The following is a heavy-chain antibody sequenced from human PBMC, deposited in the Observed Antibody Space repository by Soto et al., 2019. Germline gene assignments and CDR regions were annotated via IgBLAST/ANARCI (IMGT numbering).Heavy chain of an antibody. CDR2: IIPILGIA. V-gene: IGHV1-69*02. Sequence: QVQLVQSGAEVKKPGSSVKVSCKASGGTFSSYTISWVRQAPGQGLEWMGRIIPILGIANYAQKFQGRVTITADKSTSTAYMELSRLRSEDTAVYYCARVTLESYYGASEYWGQGTLVTVSS. CDR1: GGTFSSYT. J-gene: IGHJ4*02. D-gene: IGHD4-17*01. CDR3: ARVTLESYYGASEY.